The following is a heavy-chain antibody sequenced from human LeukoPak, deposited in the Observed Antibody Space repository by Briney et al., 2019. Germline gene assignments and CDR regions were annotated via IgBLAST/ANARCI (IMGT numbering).Heavy chain of an antibody. V-gene: IGHV3-30*02. Sequence: GGSLRLSCAASGFTFSSYGMHWVRQAAGKGLEWVAFIRYDGSNKYYADSVKGRFTISRDNSKNTLYLQMNSLRPEDSAVHYCAKDGRGSGYFPHYWGQGTLVTVSS. CDR3: AKDGRGSGYFPHY. CDR1: GFTFSSYG. CDR2: IRYDGSNK. D-gene: IGHD3-22*01. J-gene: IGHJ4*02.